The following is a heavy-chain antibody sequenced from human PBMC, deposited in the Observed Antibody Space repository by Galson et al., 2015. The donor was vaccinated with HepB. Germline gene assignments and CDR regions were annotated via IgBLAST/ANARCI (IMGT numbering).Heavy chain of an antibody. CDR2: IRSKAYGGTT. Sequence: SLRLSCAASGFTFGDYAMSWVRQAPGKGLEWVGFIRSKAYGGTTEYAASVKGRFTISRDDSKSIAYLQMNSLKTEDTAVYYCTRGGVGGSYSDYWGQGTLVTVSS. D-gene: IGHD1-26*01. V-gene: IGHV3-49*04. CDR3: TRGGVGGSYSDY. J-gene: IGHJ4*02. CDR1: GFTFGDYA.